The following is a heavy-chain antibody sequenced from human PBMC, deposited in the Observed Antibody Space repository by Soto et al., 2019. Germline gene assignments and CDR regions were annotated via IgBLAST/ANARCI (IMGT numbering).Heavy chain of an antibody. CDR3: VQGRYPTMASPLDH. D-gene: IGHD5-12*01. Sequence: EVQLVESGGGLVQPGKSLRLSCVASGFTFDVCSMHWVRQAPGKGLEWVSGISWDSGTIGYADSVKGRFSISRDGAKNSLYLQMNSLRVEDAALYYCVQGRYPTMASPLDHWGQGTLVTVSS. J-gene: IGHJ5*02. V-gene: IGHV3-9*01. CDR1: GFTFDVCS. CDR2: ISWDSGTI.